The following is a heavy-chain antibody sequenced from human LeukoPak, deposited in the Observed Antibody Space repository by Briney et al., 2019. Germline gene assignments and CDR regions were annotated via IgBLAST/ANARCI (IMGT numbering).Heavy chain of an antibody. J-gene: IGHJ4*02. CDR3: ARDLSAAFDF. V-gene: IGHV3-33*01. CDR2: LVYDARS. D-gene: IGHD6-19*01. Sequence: PGGSLRLSCAASGFPFSSYGMHWVRQAPGKGLEWVARLVYDARSDYANSVKGRFSISRDDSKNTLFLDMSNLRVEDTALYYCARDLSAAFDFWGQGVPVTVSS. CDR1: GFPFSSYG.